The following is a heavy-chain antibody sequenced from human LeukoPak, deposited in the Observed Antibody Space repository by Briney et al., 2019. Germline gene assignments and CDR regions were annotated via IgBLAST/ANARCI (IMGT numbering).Heavy chain of an antibody. Sequence: GGSLRLSCAASGLSFGAHAMHWVRQAPGMGLEWVSGVGGGGQRTHYADSVKGRFTISRDNSKNTLYLQMNRLRAEDTAIYYCAKDRGYYVDTGTINFWGQGTLVTVSS. D-gene: IGHD3-22*01. CDR2: VGGGGQRT. J-gene: IGHJ4*02. CDR3: AKDRGYYVDTGTINF. V-gene: IGHV3-23*01. CDR1: GLSFGAHA.